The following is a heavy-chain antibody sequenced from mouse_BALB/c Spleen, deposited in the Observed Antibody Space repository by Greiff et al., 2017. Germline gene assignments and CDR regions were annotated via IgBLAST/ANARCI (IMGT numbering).Heavy chain of an antibody. Sequence: EVHLVESGGGLVKPGGSLKLSCAASGFTFSSYAMSWVRQTPEKRLEWVASISSGGSTYYPDSVKGRFTISRDNARNILYLQMSSLRSEDTAMYYCARGFYDYPYAMDYWGQGTSVTVSS. V-gene: IGHV5-6-5*01. CDR1: GFTFSSYA. D-gene: IGHD2-4*01. J-gene: IGHJ4*01. CDR2: ISSGGST. CDR3: ARGFYDYPYAMDY.